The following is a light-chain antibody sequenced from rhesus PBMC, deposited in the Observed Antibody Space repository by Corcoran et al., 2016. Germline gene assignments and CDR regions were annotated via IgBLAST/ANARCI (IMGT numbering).Light chain of an antibody. CDR2: AAS. Sequence: DIQMTQSPSSLSASVGDTVTITCRASQGISSYLNWFQQKPGKAPKLLIYAASSLESGDPSRFSGSGSVTEFTLTISSLQPEDFAAYYCLQHNSSPFTFGPGTKLNIK. CDR1: QGISSY. J-gene: IGKJ3*01. V-gene: IGKV1-28*01. CDR3: LQHNSSPFT.